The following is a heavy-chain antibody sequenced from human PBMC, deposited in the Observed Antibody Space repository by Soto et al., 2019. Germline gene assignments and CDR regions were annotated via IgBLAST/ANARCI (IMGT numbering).Heavy chain of an antibody. CDR2: ISSTSSAR. CDR1: GFTFSVHS. CDR3: ARDSDIYYGMDV. V-gene: IGHV3-48*02. D-gene: IGHD3-9*01. J-gene: IGHJ6*02. Sequence: GGSLRLSCAASGFTFSVHSMNWVRRAPGKGLEWVSYISSTSSARYYADSVRGRFTISRDNVKYSPYLQMNSLTDEDTAVYYCARDSDIYYGMDVWGQGTTVTVSS.